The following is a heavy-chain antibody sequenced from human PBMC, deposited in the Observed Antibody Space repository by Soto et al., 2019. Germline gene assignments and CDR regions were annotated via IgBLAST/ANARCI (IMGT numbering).Heavy chain of an antibody. CDR2: LSGCGGST. J-gene: IGHJ4*02. CDR3: AKGRGYSYGLLDY. D-gene: IGHD5-18*01. CDR1: GVTFRCYA. Sequence: VGSLKLSGAAAGVTFRCYALGCVRQVPRRGLDGGSALSGCGGSTYYADPVKGRFTISRDNSKNTLYLQMNSLRAEDTAVYYCAKGRGYSYGLLDYWGQGT. V-gene: IGHV3-23*01.